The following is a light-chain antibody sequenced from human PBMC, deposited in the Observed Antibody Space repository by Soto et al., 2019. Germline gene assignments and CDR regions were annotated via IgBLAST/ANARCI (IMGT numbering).Light chain of an antibody. CDR1: QNINNW. CDR3: QQYGANSPWT. CDR2: KAS. Sequence: DIQMTQSPSTLSASVGDRVTINCRASQNINNWLAWYQQKPGKAPKVLIYKASSLESGVPSRFSVSVSGTEFTLTISSLQTEDFATYCCQQYGANSPWTFGQGTKVEIK. V-gene: IGKV1-5*03. J-gene: IGKJ1*01.